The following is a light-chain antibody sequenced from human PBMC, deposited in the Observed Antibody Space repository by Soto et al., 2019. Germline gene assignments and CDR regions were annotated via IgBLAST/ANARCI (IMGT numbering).Light chain of an antibody. V-gene: IGKV1-5*01. CDR3: QQYNSYSQGT. Sequence: DIQMTQSHSTLSASVGDRVTITCRASQSISSWLAWYQQKPGKAPKLLIYDASILENGVPSRFSGSGSGTEFTLTISSLQPDDFATYYCQQYNSYSQGTFGQGTKVEVK. CDR1: QSISSW. CDR2: DAS. J-gene: IGKJ1*01.